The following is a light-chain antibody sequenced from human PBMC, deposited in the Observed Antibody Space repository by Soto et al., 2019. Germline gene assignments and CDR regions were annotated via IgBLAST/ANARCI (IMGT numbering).Light chain of an antibody. CDR3: QQYGSSIT. CDR1: QSVSYY. CDR2: DAS. J-gene: IGKJ5*01. Sequence: EIVLTQSPGTLSLSPGERATLSCRASQSVSYYLAWYQQKPGQAPRLLIYDASSRATGVPDRFSGSGSGTDFTLTINRLEPEDFAVYYCQQYGSSITFGQGTRLEIK. V-gene: IGKV3-20*01.